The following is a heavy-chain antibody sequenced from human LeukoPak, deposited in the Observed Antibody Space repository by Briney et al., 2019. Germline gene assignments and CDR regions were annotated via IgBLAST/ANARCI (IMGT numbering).Heavy chain of an antibody. CDR2: IYSGGST. CDR1: GFTVSSNY. CDR3: AKDAYSSGWPNS. J-gene: IGHJ3*01. V-gene: IGHV3-53*01. Sequence: GGSLRLSCAASGFTVSSNYMSWVRQAPGKGLEWVSVIYSGGSTYYADSVKGRFTISSDNSKNTQYLQMNSLRAEDTAVYYCAKDAYSSGWPNSWGQGTMVTVSS. D-gene: IGHD6-19*01.